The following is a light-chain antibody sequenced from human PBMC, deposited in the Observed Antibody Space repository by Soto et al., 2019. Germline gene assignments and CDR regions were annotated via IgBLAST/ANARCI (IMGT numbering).Light chain of an antibody. CDR1: QSVSSY. CDR3: QQYGGSLIT. CDR2: GAS. V-gene: IGKV3-20*01. J-gene: IGKJ5*01. Sequence: EIVLTQSPATLSLSPGERATLSCRASQSVSSYLAWYQQKPGQTPRLVISGASSRPTGIPDRFSGSGSGTDFTLTLSRLEPEDFPVYYCQQYGGSLITFVQGTRLEN.